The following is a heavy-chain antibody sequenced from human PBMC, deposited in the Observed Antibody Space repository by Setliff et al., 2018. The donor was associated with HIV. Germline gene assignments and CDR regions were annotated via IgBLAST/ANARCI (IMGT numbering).Heavy chain of an antibody. J-gene: IGHJ5*02. Sequence: SETLSLTCTVSGGSISNSRYYWSWIRQPPGKGLEWIGEINHSGSTNYNPSLKSRVTISVDTSKNQFSLKLSAVTAADAAVYYCASRVYYYDSSGYLREEGFDPWGQGTLVTVSS. D-gene: IGHD3-22*01. CDR3: ASRVYYYDSSGYLREEGFDP. CDR1: GGSISNSRYY. CDR2: INHSGST. V-gene: IGHV4-39*01.